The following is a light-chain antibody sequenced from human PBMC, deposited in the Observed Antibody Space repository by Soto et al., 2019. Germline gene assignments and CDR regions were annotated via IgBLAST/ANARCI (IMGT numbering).Light chain of an antibody. CDR2: RIF. V-gene: IGKV3-11*01. Sequence: EIVMTQSPGTVSVFPGETVTLSCRASQSVSGYLDWFHQKPGQAPRLFLLRIFTRAIGVPARFSGSGSGTDFTLTISSLEPEDFAVYYCQQRSNWPRITFGQGTRLEIK. CDR3: QQRSNWPRIT. J-gene: IGKJ5*01. CDR1: QSVSGY.